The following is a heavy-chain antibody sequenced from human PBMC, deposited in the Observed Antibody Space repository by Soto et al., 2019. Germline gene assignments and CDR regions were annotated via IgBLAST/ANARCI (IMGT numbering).Heavy chain of an antibody. J-gene: IGHJ4*02. D-gene: IGHD6-13*01. CDR1: GFTFSDYY. Sequence: QVQLVESGGGLVKPGGSLRLSCAVSGFTFSDYYMTWIRQAPGKGLEWVSYISSSTSHTNYADSVKGRFTISRDNAQNSLFLQMNSLRAEDTALYYCARGRGAAADYFDFWGQGTLVTVSS. CDR3: ARGRGAAADYFDF. CDR2: ISSSTSHT. V-gene: IGHV3-11*05.